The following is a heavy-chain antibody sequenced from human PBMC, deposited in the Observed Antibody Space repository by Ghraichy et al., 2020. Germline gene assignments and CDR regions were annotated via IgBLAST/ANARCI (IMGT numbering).Heavy chain of an antibody. CDR3: ARDGYYGSGSLDY. CDR2: IYNSRNT. Sequence: LSLTCTVSGGSVGSGGFYWTWLRQQPEKGLEWIGYIYNSRNTRYNPSLQSRVSMSLDTSKNQFSLKMTSVAAADTAVYYCARDGYYGSGSLDYWGQGTLVTVSS. V-gene: IGHV4-31*03. D-gene: IGHD3-10*01. J-gene: IGHJ4*02. CDR1: GGSVGSGGFY.